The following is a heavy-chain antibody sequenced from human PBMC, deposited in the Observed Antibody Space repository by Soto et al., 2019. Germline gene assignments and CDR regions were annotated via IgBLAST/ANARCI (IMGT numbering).Heavy chain of an antibody. J-gene: IGHJ6*02. D-gene: IGHD3-3*01. CDR1: GGTFSTYA. CDR2: IIPIFGTA. V-gene: IGHV1-69*13. CDR3: ARVPNYDFWSGYYWGYYYYYGMAV. Sequence: SVKVSCKASGGTFSTYAISWVRQAPGQGLEWMGGIIPIFGTANYAQKFQGRVTITADESTSTAYMELSSLRSEDTAVYYCARVPNYDFWSGYYWGYYYYYGMAVWGQGTTVTVSS.